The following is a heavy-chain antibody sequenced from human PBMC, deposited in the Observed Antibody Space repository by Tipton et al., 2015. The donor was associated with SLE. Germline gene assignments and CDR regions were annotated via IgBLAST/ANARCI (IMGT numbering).Heavy chain of an antibody. CDR3: ARDGCSGGSCYSWWFDP. Sequence: TLSLTCTVSGGSISSGGYYWNWIRQHPGKGLEWIGYIYYSGSTYYNPSLKSRVTISVDTSKNQFSLKLSSVTAADTAVYYCARDGCSGGSCYSWWFDPWGQGTLVTVSS. V-gene: IGHV4-31*03. J-gene: IGHJ5*02. D-gene: IGHD2-15*01. CDR1: GGSISSGGYY. CDR2: IYYSGST.